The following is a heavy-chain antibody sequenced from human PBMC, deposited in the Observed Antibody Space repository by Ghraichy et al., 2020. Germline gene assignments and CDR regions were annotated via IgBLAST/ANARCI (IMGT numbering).Heavy chain of an antibody. Sequence: ESLNISCAASGFTFSRYWMTWVRQAPGKGLEWLANIKHDGSEKYHVDSVKGRFTISRDNAKNSLFLQMNSLRAEDTAVYYCARDTAMPADYWGQGTLVTVSS. CDR3: ARDTAMPADY. V-gene: IGHV3-7*03. CDR1: GFTFSRYW. D-gene: IGHD2-2*01. CDR2: IKHDGSEK. J-gene: IGHJ4*02.